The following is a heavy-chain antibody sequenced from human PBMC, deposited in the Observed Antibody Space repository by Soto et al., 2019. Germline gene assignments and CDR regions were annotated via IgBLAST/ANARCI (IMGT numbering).Heavy chain of an antibody. Sequence: SETLSLTCTVSGGSISSYYWSWIRQPPGKGLEWIGYIYYSGSTNYNPSLKSRVTISVDTSKNQFSLKLSSVTAADTAVYYCARHRGHYGGIIVYWGQGTLVTVSS. D-gene: IGHD4-17*01. CDR2: IYYSGST. CDR1: GGSISSYY. CDR3: ARHRGHYGGIIVY. V-gene: IGHV4-59*08. J-gene: IGHJ4*02.